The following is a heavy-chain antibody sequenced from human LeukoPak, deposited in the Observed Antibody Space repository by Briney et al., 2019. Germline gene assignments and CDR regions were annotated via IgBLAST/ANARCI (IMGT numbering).Heavy chain of an antibody. CDR1: GCTFTSYA. V-gene: IGHV1-3*01. J-gene: IGHJ5*02. Sequence: ASVKVSCKASGCTFTSYAMHWVRQAPGQRLEWMGWINAGNDNTKYSQKFQGRVTITRDTSASTAYMELSSLRSEDTAVYYCARDLGYCTGGTCYPNWFDPWGQGTLVTVSS. CDR2: INAGNDNT. CDR3: ARDLGYCTGGTCYPNWFDP. D-gene: IGHD2-15*01.